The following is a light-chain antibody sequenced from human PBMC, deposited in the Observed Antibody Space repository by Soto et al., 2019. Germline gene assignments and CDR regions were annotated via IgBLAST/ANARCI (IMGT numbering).Light chain of an antibody. V-gene: IGKV3-15*01. Sequence: VLTPSPGTLSLSAGERATLSCRASQSVSSNLAWYQQKPGQAPRLLIYGASTRATGIPARFSGSGSGTEFTLTISSLQSEDFAVYYCQQYNNWPPWTFGQGTKADI. J-gene: IGKJ1*01. CDR3: QQYNNWPPWT. CDR2: GAS. CDR1: QSVSSN.